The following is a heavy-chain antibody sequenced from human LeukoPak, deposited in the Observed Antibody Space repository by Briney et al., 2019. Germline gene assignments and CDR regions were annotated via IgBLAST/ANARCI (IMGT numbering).Heavy chain of an antibody. J-gene: IGHJ4*02. D-gene: IGHD3-3*01. CDR1: GGSISSSSYY. CDR3: ASLSTSDFWSGKYYFDY. CDR2: IYFSGST. Sequence: PSETLSLTCTVSGGSISSSSYYWGWIRQPPGKGLEWIGRIYFSGSTYYNPSLKSRVTISVDTSKNQFSLKLSSVTAADTAVYYCASLSTSDFWSGKYYFDYWGQGTLVTVSS. V-gene: IGHV4-39*01.